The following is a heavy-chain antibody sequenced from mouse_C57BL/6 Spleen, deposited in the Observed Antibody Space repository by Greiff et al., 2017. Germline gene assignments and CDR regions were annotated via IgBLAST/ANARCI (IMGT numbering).Heavy chain of an antibody. J-gene: IGHJ1*03. CDR2: IYPGDGDT. CDR3: ARSQSYWYFDV. Sequence: QVQLQQSGPELVKPGASVKISCKASGYAFSSSWMNWVKQRPGKGLEWIGRIYPGDGDTNYNGKFKGKATLTADKSSSTAYMQLSSLTSEDSAVXFCARSQSYWYFDVWGTGTTVTVSS. CDR1: GYAFSSSW. V-gene: IGHV1-82*01.